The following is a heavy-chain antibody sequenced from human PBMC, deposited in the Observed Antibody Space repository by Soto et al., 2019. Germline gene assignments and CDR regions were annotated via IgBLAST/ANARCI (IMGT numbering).Heavy chain of an antibody. CDR3: ARSWRGSGSYFDY. CDR1: GYTFTGYY. CDR2: INPNSGGT. D-gene: IGHD3-10*01. V-gene: IGHV1-2*04. Sequence: GASVKVSCKASGYTFTGYYMHWVRQAPGQGLEWMGWINPNSGGTNYAQKFQGWVTMTRDTSISTAYMELSRLRSEDTAVYYCARSWRGSGSYFDYWGQGTLVTVSS. J-gene: IGHJ4*02.